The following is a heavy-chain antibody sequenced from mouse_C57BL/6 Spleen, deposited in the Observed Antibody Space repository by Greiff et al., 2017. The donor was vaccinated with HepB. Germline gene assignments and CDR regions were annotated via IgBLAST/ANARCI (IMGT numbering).Heavy chain of an antibody. CDR3: ARRGIYYDYDGYAMDY. CDR2: IDPSDSYT. J-gene: IGHJ4*01. CDR1: GYTFTSYW. D-gene: IGHD2-4*01. V-gene: IGHV1-69*01. Sequence: VQLQQSGAELVMPGASVKLSCKASGYTFTSYWMHWVKQRPGQGLEWIGEIDPSDSYTNYNQKFKGKSTLTVDKSSSTAYMQLSSLTSEDSAVYYCARRGIYYDYDGYAMDYWGQGTSVTVSS.